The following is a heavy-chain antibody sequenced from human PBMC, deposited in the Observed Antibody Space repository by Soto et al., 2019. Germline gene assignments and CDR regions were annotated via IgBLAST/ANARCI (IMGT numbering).Heavy chain of an antibody. CDR2: IHTTGST. V-gene: IGHV4-61*01. J-gene: IGHJ4*02. CDR3: ARGWDAGY. Sequence: SETLSLTCILTCISVCNGNYYWSWIRQPPGKGLEWIGYIHTTGSTNYNPSLKSRVTISADRPRNQFSLKVNSVTAADTAVYYCARGWDAGYWGQG. D-gene: IGHD6-19*01. CDR1: CISVCNGNYY.